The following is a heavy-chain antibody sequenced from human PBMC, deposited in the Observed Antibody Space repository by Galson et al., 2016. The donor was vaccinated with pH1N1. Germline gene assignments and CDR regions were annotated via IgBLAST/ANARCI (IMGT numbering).Heavy chain of an antibody. D-gene: IGHD1-20*01. CDR2: IYPDDSDT. J-gene: IGHJ4*02. CDR3: ATTRSIAGIHFDY. Sequence: QSGAEVKKPGESLKISCKGSGYRFASQWIGWVRQMPGKGLEWMGIIYPDDSDTRYSPSFQGQVTISVDKSFSTAYLPGISLKASDTAMYYCATTRSIAGIHFDYWGQGTLVTVSS. CDR1: GYRFASQW. V-gene: IGHV5-51*03.